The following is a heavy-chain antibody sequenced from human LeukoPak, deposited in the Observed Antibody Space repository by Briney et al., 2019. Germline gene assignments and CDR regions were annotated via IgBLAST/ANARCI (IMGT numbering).Heavy chain of an antibody. CDR2: IAYDASKK. D-gene: IGHD3-10*01. CDR3: TKDRYGSGSFDTGMDV. CDR1: GFTFSSYV. V-gene: IGHV3-30*04. J-gene: IGHJ6*03. Sequence: GGSLRPSCAASGFTFSSYVMHWVRQAPGRGLEWVADIAYDASKKYYADYVKGRFTISRDNARNTLYLQMNSLRTEDTAVYYCTKDRYGSGSFDTGMDVWGKGTTVTVSS.